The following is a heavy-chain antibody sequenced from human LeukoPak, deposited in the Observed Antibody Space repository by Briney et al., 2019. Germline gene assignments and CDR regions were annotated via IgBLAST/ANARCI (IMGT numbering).Heavy chain of an antibody. D-gene: IGHD1-14*01. J-gene: IGHJ4*02. CDR2: ISSSSSTI. Sequence: GGSLRLSCAASGFTFSSYSMNWVRQAPGKGLEWVSYISSSSSTIYYADSVKGRFTISRDNAKNTLYLQMNSLRAEDTAVYYCARAGNEWDWGQGTLVTVSS. V-gene: IGHV3-48*04. CDR1: GFTFSSYS. CDR3: ARAGNEWD.